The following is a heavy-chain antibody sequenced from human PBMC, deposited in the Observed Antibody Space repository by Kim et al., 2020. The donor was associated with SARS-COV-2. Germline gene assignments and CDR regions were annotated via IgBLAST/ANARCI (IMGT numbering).Heavy chain of an antibody. D-gene: IGHD3-9*01. CDR2: IYSGGTT. CDR1: GFTVSNNY. Sequence: GGSLRLSCAASGFTVSNNYMSWVRQAPGKGLEWVSVIYSGGTTEYADSVKGRFTIARDTSKNTLFLQMNSLRADDTAVYYCARGGLGVNLDYWGQGTLAT. CDR3: ARGGLGVNLDY. J-gene: IGHJ4*02. V-gene: IGHV3-53*01.